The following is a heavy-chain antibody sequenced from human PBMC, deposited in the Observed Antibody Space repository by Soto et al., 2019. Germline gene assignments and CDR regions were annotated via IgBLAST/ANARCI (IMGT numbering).Heavy chain of an antibody. CDR3: ARDQHSSSWYYYYYGMDV. Sequence: ASVKVSCKASGYTFTGYYMHWVRQAPGQGLEWMGWINPNSGGTNYAQKFQGRVTMTRDTSISTAYMELSRLRSDDTAVYYCARDQHSSSWYYYYYGMDVWGQGTTVTASS. CDR2: INPNSGGT. J-gene: IGHJ6*02. CDR1: GYTFTGYY. V-gene: IGHV1-2*02. D-gene: IGHD6-13*01.